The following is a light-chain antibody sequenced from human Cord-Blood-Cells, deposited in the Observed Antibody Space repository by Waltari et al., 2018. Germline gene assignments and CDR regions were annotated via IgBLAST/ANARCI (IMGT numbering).Light chain of an antibody. J-gene: IGLJ2*01. CDR3: SSYAGSNNLV. Sequence: QSALTQPPSASGSPGQSATISCTGTSSDVGGYNYVSWYQQHPGKAPKLMIYEVSTGPSGVPDRFSGSKSGNTASLTVSGLQAEDEADYYCSSYAGSNNLVFGGGTKLTVL. CDR2: EVS. V-gene: IGLV2-8*01. CDR1: SSDVGGYNY.